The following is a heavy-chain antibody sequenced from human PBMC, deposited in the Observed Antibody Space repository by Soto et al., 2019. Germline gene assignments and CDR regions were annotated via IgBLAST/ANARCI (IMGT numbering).Heavy chain of an antibody. Sequence: GGSLRLSCAASGFTFSDYYMSWIRQAPGKGLEWVSYISDSSSNTNYGDSVKGRFTISRDNAKNLLYLQMNSLRAEDTAVYYCAKGEGYKWNYEFDPWGQGTLVTVSS. CDR1: GFTFSDYY. V-gene: IGHV3-11*06. CDR3: AKGEGYKWNYEFDP. D-gene: IGHD1-7*01. J-gene: IGHJ5*02. CDR2: ISDSSSNT.